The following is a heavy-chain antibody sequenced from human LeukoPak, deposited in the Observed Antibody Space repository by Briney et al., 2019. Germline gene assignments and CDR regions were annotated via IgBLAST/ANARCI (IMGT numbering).Heavy chain of an antibody. CDR1: GFTFGDYA. J-gene: IGHJ3*02. D-gene: IGHD6-13*01. V-gene: IGHV3-43*02. Sequence: GGSLRLSCAASGFTFGDYAIHWVRQAPGKGLEWVSLISENGGRTYYADSVQGRFTISRDNRKNSLYLQMDSLRTEDSALYYCAKDLTQLVLAFDIWGQGTMVTVSS. CDR3: AKDLTQLVLAFDI. CDR2: ISENGGRT.